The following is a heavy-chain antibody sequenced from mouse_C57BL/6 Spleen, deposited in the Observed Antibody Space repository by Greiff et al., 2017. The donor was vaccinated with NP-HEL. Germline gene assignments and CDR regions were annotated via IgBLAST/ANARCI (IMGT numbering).Heavy chain of an antibody. J-gene: IGHJ4*01. CDR1: GYTFTSYD. CDR2: IYPRDGST. V-gene: IGHV1-85*01. CDR3: ASPYYYGSSGFYAMDY. D-gene: IGHD1-1*01. Sequence: VQLQQSGPELVKPGASVKLSCKASGYTFTSYDINWVKQRPGQGLEWIGWIYPRDGSTKYNEKFKGKATLTVDTSSSTAYMELHSLTSEDSAVYFCASPYYYGSSGFYAMDYWGQGASVTVSS.